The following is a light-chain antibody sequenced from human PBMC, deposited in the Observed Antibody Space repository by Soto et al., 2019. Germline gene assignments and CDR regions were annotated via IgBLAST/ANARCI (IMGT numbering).Light chain of an antibody. CDR2: EGN. CDR3: CSYVGARTYV. Sequence: QSVRAEPASVSGCPGQSITISCTGSVSDVGNFGPVSWYQQHPGQVPKLIIYEGNRRPSGVSSRFSGSKSGNTASLTISGLQAEDEADYYCCSYVGARTYVFGTGTKVTVL. CDR1: VSDVGNFGP. V-gene: IGLV2-23*01. J-gene: IGLJ1*01.